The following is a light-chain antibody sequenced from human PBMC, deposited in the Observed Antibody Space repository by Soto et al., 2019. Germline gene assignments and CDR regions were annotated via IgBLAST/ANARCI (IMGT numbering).Light chain of an antibody. V-gene: IGKV3-20*01. CDR3: QQYGDSSPYT. CDR2: GAS. CDR1: QSVSSNY. J-gene: IGKJ2*01. Sequence: EIVLTQSPGTLSLSPGERATLSCRTSQSVSSNYLAWYQQKPGQAPRLLIHGASSRATGIPDRFSGSGSGTDFTLTIRRLEPEDFAVYYSQQYGDSSPYTFGQGTKLEIK.